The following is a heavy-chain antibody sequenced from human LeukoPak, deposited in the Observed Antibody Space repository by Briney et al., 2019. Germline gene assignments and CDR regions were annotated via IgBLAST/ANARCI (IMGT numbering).Heavy chain of an antibody. V-gene: IGHV3-23*01. CDR2: ITGSGGSR. Sequence: GGSLRPSCAASGFTFSSCAMSWVRQAPGKGLEWVSAITGSGGSRYYADSVKGRFTISRDNSKNTLYLQMNSLRAEDTAVYYCAKIGEMQLLAWFDPWGQGTLVTVSS. CDR3: AKIGEMQLLAWFDP. CDR1: GFTFSSCA. J-gene: IGHJ5*02. D-gene: IGHD2-2*01.